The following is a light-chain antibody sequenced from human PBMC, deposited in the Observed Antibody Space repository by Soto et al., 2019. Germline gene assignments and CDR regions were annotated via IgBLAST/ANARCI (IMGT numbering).Light chain of an antibody. V-gene: IGLV2-8*01. CDR2: EVV. Sequence: QPALTQPPSASGSPRQSVTISCTGTKNDIRIYNVDTQYQHQPGKAPRLITYEVVQRPAGVHDRFSGSKSGNTASPAGSAPQAANETDYICKSYAGSNTYVFGSAPTVT. CDR3: KSYAGSNTYV. CDR1: KNDIRIYNV. J-gene: IGLJ1*01.